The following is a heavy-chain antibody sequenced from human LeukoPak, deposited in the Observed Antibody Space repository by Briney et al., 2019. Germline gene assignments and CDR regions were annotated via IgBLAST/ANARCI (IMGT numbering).Heavy chain of an antibody. D-gene: IGHD6-19*01. CDR1: GFTFSKYW. J-gene: IGHJ5*02. CDR3: ATKQWLAPPPDT. CDR2: INTDGTVT. V-gene: IGHV3-74*01. Sequence: GGSLRLSCAASGFTFSKYWMLWVRQAPGKGLESVSRINTDGTVTTYADSVKGRFTVSRDNADNTMFLQMNSVRNEDTAVYYCATKQWLAPPPDTWGQGTPVTVSS.